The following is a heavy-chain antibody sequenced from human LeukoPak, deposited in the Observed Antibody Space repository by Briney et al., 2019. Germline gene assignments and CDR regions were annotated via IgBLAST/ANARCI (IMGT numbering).Heavy chain of an antibody. V-gene: IGHV1-2*02. CDR3: AREGTWSANFDY. CDR1: GYTFTGYY. CDR2: INPNSGGT. Sequence: ASVKVSCKAYGYTFTGYYMHWVRQAPGQGLEWMGWINPNSGGTKTAQKFQGRVTMTRDTSISTAYMELSRLRSDDTAVYYCAREGTWSANFDYWGQGALVTVSS. J-gene: IGHJ4*02. D-gene: IGHD6-13*01.